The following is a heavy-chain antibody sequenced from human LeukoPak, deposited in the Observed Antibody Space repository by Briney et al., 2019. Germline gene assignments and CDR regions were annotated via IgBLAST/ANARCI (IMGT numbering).Heavy chain of an antibody. Sequence: PSETLSLTCTVSGGSIRNYYWGWIRQPPGKGLEWVGNIHYSGTTNYNPSLKSRVTMSVDTSKNQFSLELRSVTAPDTAVYSCARSQHLSEDVFDIWGQGTMVTVSS. D-gene: IGHD3-16*02. J-gene: IGHJ3*02. CDR2: IHYSGTT. CDR1: GGSIRNYY. V-gene: IGHV4-59*01. CDR3: ARSQHLSEDVFDI.